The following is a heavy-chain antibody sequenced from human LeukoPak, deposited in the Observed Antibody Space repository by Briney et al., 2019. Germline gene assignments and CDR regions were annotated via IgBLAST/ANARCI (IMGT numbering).Heavy chain of an antibody. J-gene: IGHJ4*02. CDR1: GFTFSSYA. V-gene: IGHV3-23*01. Sequence: PGGSLRLSCAASGFTFSSYAMSWVRQAPGKGLEWVSAISGSGGSTYYADSVKGRFTISRDNSKNTLYLQMNSLRAEDTAVYYCAKVGLGSYFEVKGAFGYWGQGTLVTVSS. D-gene: IGHD1-26*01. CDR2: ISGSGGST. CDR3: AKVGLGSYFEVKGAFGY.